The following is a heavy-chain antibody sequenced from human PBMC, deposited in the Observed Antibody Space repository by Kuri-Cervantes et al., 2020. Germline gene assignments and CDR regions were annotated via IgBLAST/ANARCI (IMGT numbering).Heavy chain of an antibody. D-gene: IGHD4-17*01. CDR2: INHSGST. J-gene: IGHJ2*01. CDR1: GGSFSGYY. V-gene: IGHV4-34*01. CDR3: ARHEMATTLHDYGDYVSSGDWYFDL. Sequence: SETLSLTCAVYGGSFSGYYWSWIRQPPGKGLEWIGEINHSGSTNYNPSLKSRVTISADMSKNQFSLKLSSVTAADTAVYYCARHEMATTLHDYGDYVSSGDWYFDLWGRGTLVTVSS.